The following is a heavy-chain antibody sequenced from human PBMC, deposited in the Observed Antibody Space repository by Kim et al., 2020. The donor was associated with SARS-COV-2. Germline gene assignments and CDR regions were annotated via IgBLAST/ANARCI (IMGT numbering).Heavy chain of an antibody. CDR1: GFTFSSYW. J-gene: IGHJ3*02. CDR2: IKQDGSEK. Sequence: GGSLRLSCAASGFTFSSYWMSWVRQAPGKGLEWVANIKQDGSEKYYVDSVKGRFTISRDNAKNSLYLQMNSLRAEDTAVYYCAREGARSGYFLDAFDIWGQGTMVTVSS. D-gene: IGHD3-3*01. V-gene: IGHV3-7*01. CDR3: AREGARSGYFLDAFDI.